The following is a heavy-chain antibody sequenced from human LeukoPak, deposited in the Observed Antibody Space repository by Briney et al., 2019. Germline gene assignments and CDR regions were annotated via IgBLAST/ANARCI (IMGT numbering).Heavy chain of an antibody. Sequence: GGSLRLSCVASGFTFSTYWMHWVRQAPGKGLEWVSRLDRDGTTTSYADSVYGRFTISRDNAKSTLYLQMRSLRAEDTALYYCAKDIAAAGTGWYFDLWGRGTLVTVSS. V-gene: IGHV3-74*01. CDR1: GFTFSTYW. CDR3: AKDIAAAGTGWYFDL. CDR2: LDRDGTTT. J-gene: IGHJ2*01. D-gene: IGHD6-13*01.